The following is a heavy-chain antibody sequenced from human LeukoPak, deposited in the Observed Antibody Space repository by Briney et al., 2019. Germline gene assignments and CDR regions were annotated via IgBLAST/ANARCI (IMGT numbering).Heavy chain of an antibody. D-gene: IGHD3-10*01. CDR2: IKQDGSGK. J-gene: IGHJ4*02. CDR3: ARAESSGLWFGELPIDY. Sequence: GGSLRLSCAASGFTFSSYWMSWVRQAPGKGLEWVANIKQDGSGKYYVDSVKGRFTISRDNAKNSLYLQMNSLRAEDTAVYYCARAESSGLWFGELPIDYWGQGTLVTVSS. V-gene: IGHV3-7*03. CDR1: GFTFSSYW.